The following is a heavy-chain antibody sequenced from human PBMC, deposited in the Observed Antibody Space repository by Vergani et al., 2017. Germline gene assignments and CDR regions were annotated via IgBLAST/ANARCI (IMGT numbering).Heavy chain of an antibody. CDR3: ARRLGYCSSTSCYYFDY. CDR2: IKQDGSEK. J-gene: IGHJ4*02. Sequence: VQLQESGPGLVKPSETLSLTCTVSGGSISSYYWSWIRQAPGKGLEWVANIKQDGSEKYYVDSVKGRFTISRDNAKNSLYLQMNSLRAEDTAVYYCARRLGYCSSTSCYYFDYWGQGTLVTVSS. CDR1: GGSISSYY. D-gene: IGHD2-2*01. V-gene: IGHV3-7*01.